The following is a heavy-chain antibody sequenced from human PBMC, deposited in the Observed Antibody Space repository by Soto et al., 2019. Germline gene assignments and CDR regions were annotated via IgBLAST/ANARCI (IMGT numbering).Heavy chain of an antibody. J-gene: IGHJ5*02. Sequence: GGSLRLSCAASGFTFSSYAMSWVRQAPGKGLEWVSAISGSGGSTYYADSVKGRFTISRDNSKNTLYLQMNSLRAEDTAVYYCAKDPSPSRVVVVAATPKRGNWFDPWGQGTLVTVSS. CDR1: GFTFSSYA. D-gene: IGHD2-15*01. V-gene: IGHV3-23*01. CDR2: ISGSGGST. CDR3: AKDPSPSRVVVVAATPKRGNWFDP.